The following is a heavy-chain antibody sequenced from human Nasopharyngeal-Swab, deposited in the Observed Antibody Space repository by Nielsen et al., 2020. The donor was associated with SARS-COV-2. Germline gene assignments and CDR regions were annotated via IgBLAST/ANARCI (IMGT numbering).Heavy chain of an antibody. CDR1: GGSISTYY. CDR2: KSNSGDY. Sequence: SETLSLTCTISGGSISTYYWGWVRQPPGKGLEWIGDKSNSGDYNYNPSLKSRVTVSVDTSRNQSSLNLNSVTAADTAMYYCVRSPGWYYYDSWGQGTLVTVSS. J-gene: IGHJ4*02. D-gene: IGHD6-19*01. V-gene: IGHV4-59*01. CDR3: VRSPGWYYYDS.